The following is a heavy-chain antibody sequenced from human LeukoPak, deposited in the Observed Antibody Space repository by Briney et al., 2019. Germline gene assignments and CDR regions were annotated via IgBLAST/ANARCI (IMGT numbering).Heavy chain of an antibody. CDR2: MNPNSGNT. CDR3: ARGGRRSYGRTLNY. J-gene: IGHJ4*02. V-gene: IGHV1-8*01. CDR1: GYTFTSYD. D-gene: IGHD5-18*01. Sequence: ASVKVSCKASGYTFTSYDINWVRQATGQGLEWMGWMNPNSGNTGYAQKFQGRVTMTRNTSISTAYMGLSSLRSEDTAVYYCARGGRRSYGRTLNYWGQGTLVTVSS.